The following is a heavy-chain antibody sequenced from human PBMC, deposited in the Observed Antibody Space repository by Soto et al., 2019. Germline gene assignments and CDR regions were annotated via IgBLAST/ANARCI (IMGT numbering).Heavy chain of an antibody. V-gene: IGHV1-69*13. Sequence: SVKVSCKASGGTFSSYAISWVRQAPGQGLEWMGGIIPIFGTANYAQKFQGRVTITADESTSTAYMELISLRSEDTAVYYCARTISGGVYPVSSFDYWGQGTLVTVSS. CDR2: IIPIFGTA. D-gene: IGHD1-20*01. J-gene: IGHJ4*02. CDR1: GGTFSSYA. CDR3: ARTISGGVYPVSSFDY.